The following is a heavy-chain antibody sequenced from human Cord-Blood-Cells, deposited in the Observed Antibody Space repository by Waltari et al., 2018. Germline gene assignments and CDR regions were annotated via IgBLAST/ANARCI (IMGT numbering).Heavy chain of an antibody. J-gene: IGHJ6*03. CDR2: IYSGGSK. D-gene: IGHD5-12*01. CDR1: GFTVSSNY. CDR3: AREGYEGYYYYMDV. V-gene: IGHV3-53*01. Sequence: EVQLVESGGGLIQPGGSLRLSCAASGFTVSSNYMSWVRQAPGKGLEWVSVIYSGGSKYCADSGKGRFTISIYNSKNTLNLQMNSLRAEDTAVYYCAREGYEGYYYYMDVWGKGTTVTVSS.